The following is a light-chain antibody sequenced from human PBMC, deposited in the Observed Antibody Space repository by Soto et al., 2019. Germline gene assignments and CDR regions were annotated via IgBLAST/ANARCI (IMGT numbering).Light chain of an antibody. V-gene: IGLV6-57*01. CDR1: SGSIASNY. Sequence: NFMLTQPHSVSESPGKTVTISCTRSSGSIASNYVQWYQQRPGSSPTTVIYEDNQRPSGVPDRFSGSIDSSSNSASLTISGLKTEDEADYYCQSYDSSSNYVFGTGTKLTVL. CDR2: EDN. CDR3: QSYDSSSNYV. J-gene: IGLJ1*01.